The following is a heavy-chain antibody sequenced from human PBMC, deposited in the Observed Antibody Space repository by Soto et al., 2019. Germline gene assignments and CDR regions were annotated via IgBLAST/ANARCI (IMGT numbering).Heavy chain of an antibody. CDR3: ARGLTILRGVLDS. D-gene: IGHD3-10*01. J-gene: IGHJ4*02. CDR1: GGSISSGGDY. CDR2: IYYTGGA. Sequence: LSLTCTVSGGSISSGGDYWSWIRQRPGKGLEWIGYIYYTGGAYYNPSLKSRLTLSVDTARSQFSLKLTSVTAADTAVYFCARGLTILRGVLDSWGQGTLVTVSS. V-gene: IGHV4-31*03.